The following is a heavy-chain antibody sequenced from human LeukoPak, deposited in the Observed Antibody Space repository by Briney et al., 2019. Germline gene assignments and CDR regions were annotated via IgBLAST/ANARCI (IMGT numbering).Heavy chain of an antibody. CDR2: IYRDGSS. D-gene: IGHD3-16*01. CDR3: ARNRGGRSMDV. V-gene: IGHV3-66*01. CDR1: GFTVSSSY. Sequence: PGGSLRLSCTASGFTVSSSYMTWVRQAPGKGLEWVSFIYRDGSSYYTDSVQDRFTMSRDNSKNTLYLQMNSLRAEDTAVYYCARNRGGRSMDVWGQGNTVTVTS. J-gene: IGHJ6*02.